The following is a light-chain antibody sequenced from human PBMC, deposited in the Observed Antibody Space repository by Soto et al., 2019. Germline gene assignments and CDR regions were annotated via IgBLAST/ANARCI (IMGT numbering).Light chain of an antibody. V-gene: IGLV2-11*01. Sequence: QSALTQPRSVSGSPGQSVTISCTGTSSDVGDYNYVSWYQQYPGKAPKVVISDVSRRPSGVPERFSGSKSGNTASLTISGRQAEDEADYYCWSYAGSYTWVFGGGTKLTVL. CDR3: WSYAGSYTWV. J-gene: IGLJ3*02. CDR1: SSDVGDYNY. CDR2: DVS.